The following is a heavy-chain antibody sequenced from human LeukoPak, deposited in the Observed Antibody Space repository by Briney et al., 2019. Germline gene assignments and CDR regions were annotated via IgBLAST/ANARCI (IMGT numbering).Heavy chain of an antibody. J-gene: IGHJ3*02. CDR3: ARDTSFDTLIGYWSNLFDI. CDR1: GASIRSYY. CDR2: ISQSGDT. Sequence: PSETLSLTCTVSGASIRSYYWSWVRQPPGKGLEWIGHISQSGDTNYNPTLKSRATISEDTSKNQISLKLSSVTAADTAVYYCARDTSFDTLIGYWSNLFDIWGQGTVVTVSS. D-gene: IGHD3-9*01. V-gene: IGHV4-59*01.